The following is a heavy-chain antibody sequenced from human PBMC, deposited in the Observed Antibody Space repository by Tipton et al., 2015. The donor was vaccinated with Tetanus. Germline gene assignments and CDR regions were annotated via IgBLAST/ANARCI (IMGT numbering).Heavy chain of an antibody. D-gene: IGHD2-21*02. Sequence: QLVQSGAEVKKPGASVKVSCKASGYTFTSYGISWVRQAPGQGLEWMGWISAYNGNTNYAQELQGRVTMTTDTSTSTAYMELRSRRSDDTAVDYCARLGAKHIVVVTAIWDNWFDPWGQGPLVTVSS. J-gene: IGHJ5*02. CDR2: ISAYNGNT. CDR1: GYTFTSYG. V-gene: IGHV1-18*04. CDR3: ARLGAKHIVVVTAIWDNWFDP.